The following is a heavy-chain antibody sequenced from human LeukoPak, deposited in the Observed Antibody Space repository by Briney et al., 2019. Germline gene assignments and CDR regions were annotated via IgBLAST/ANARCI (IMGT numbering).Heavy chain of an antibody. CDR2: IKQDGSEK. D-gene: IGHD6-19*01. CDR1: GFTFSSYW. CDR3: ARDLGYSSGWAPDAFDI. Sequence: GGSLRLSCAASGFTFSSYWMSWVRQAPGKGLEWVANIKQDGSEKYYVDSVKGRFTISRDNAKNSLYLQMDSLRAEDTAVYYCARDLGYSSGWAPDAFDIWGQGTMVTVSS. J-gene: IGHJ3*02. V-gene: IGHV3-7*01.